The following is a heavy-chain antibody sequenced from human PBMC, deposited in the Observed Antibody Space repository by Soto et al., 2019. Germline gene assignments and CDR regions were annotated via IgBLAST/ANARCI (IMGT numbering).Heavy chain of an antibody. D-gene: IGHD4-4*01. Sequence: SETLSLTCTVPGGSISSGGYYWSWIRQHPGKGLEWIGYIYYSGSTYYNPSLKSRVTISVDTSKNQFSLKLSSVTAADTAVYYCARDRRRHEFLQPYRYLDLWGRGTLVTVYS. CDR3: ARDRRRHEFLQPYRYLDL. CDR2: IYYSGST. CDR1: GGSISSGGYY. V-gene: IGHV4-31*03. J-gene: IGHJ2*01.